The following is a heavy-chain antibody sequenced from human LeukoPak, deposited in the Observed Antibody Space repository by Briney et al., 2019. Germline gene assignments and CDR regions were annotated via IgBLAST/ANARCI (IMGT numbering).Heavy chain of an antibody. Sequence: ASVKVSCKASGYTFTSYAMNWVRQAPGQGLEWMGWINTNTGNPTYAQGFTGRFVFSLDTSVSTAYLQISSLKAEDTAVYYCARVIGVVRADYYFDYWGQGTLVAASS. D-gene: IGHD3-10*01. V-gene: IGHV7-4-1*02. J-gene: IGHJ4*02. CDR1: GYTFTSYA. CDR3: ARVIGVVRADYYFDY. CDR2: INTNTGNP.